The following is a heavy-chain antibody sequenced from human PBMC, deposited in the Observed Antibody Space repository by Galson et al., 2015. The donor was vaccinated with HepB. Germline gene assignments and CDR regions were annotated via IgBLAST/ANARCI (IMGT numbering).Heavy chain of an antibody. CDR3: SREVDCSGTSCHDY. CDR1: GFTFRSYW. J-gene: IGHJ4*02. D-gene: IGHD2-2*01. V-gene: IGHV3-7*03. CDR2: IKEDGSEK. Sequence: SLRLSCAASGFTFRSYWMSWVRQAPGKGLEWVATIKEDGSEKYYVDSVKGRFTVSRDNAKNSLSLQMNSLRAEDTAVYYCSREVDCSGTSCHDYWGQGTLVTVSS.